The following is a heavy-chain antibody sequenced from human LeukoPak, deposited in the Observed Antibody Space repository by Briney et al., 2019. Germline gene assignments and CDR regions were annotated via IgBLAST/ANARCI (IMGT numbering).Heavy chain of an antibody. Sequence: SETLSLTCAVYGGSFSGYYWSWIRQPPGKGLEWIGYIYHSGSTYYNPSLKSRVTISVDRSKNQFSLKLSSVTAADTAVYYCAGRTSSNYGDYDYWGQGTLVTVSS. CDR2: IYHSGST. CDR3: AGRTSSNYGDYDY. J-gene: IGHJ4*02. V-gene: IGHV4-34*01. CDR1: GGSFSGYY. D-gene: IGHD4-17*01.